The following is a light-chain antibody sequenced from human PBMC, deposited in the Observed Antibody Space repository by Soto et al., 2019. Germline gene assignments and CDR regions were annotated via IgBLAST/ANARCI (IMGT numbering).Light chain of an antibody. CDR1: QSVRSTY. Sequence: ESVLTQSPGTLSLSPGERATLSCRASQSVRSTYLAWYQQKPGQAPRLLIYGASSRATGVPDRFSGSGSGTDFTLTISRLEPEDFAVYYCQQYGGSQGWTFGQGTKV. CDR3: QQYGGSQGWT. V-gene: IGKV3-20*01. CDR2: GAS. J-gene: IGKJ1*01.